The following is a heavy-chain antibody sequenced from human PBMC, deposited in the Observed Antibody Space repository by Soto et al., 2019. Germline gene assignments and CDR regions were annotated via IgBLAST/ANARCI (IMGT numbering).Heavy chain of an antibody. CDR2: ISGSGGST. J-gene: IGHJ6*02. CDR3: AKDQDHYHCGIDV. V-gene: IGHV3-23*01. Sequence: GGSLRLSCAASGFPFSIYAMSWVRQSPGKGLEWVSAISGSGGSTYYADSVKGRFTISRENSKNTLYLQMNSLRAEETAVYYCAKDQDHYHCGIDVWGQGNTVTVSS. D-gene: IGHD2-15*01. CDR1: GFPFSIYA.